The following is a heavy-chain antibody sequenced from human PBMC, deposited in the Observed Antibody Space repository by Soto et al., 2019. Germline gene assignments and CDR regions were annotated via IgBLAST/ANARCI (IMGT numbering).Heavy chain of an antibody. D-gene: IGHD3-3*01. CDR1: GGTFSSYA. J-gene: IGHJ6*02. Sequence: SVKVSCKASGGTFSSYAISWVRQAPGQGLEWMGGIIPIFGTANYAQKFQGRVTITADESTSTAYMELSSLRSEDTAVYYCARGLKVFGVVIIRYYYYGMDVWGQGTTVTVSS. CDR2: IIPIFGTA. CDR3: ARGLKVFGVVIIRYYYYGMDV. V-gene: IGHV1-69*13.